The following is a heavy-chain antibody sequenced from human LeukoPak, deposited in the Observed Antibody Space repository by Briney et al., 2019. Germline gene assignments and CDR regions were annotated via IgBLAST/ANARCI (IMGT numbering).Heavy chain of an antibody. CDR2: MTPNSEKR. Sequence: ASVKVSCKPSGGPFSSAALSWVRQAPGQGLEWMSWMTPNSEKRAYAQKFQGRVTMTTNTSIDTAYMELSSLTFDDTAIYYCARGRGWGILDSWGQGHLVTVSS. V-gene: IGHV1-8*01. CDR1: GGPFSSAA. J-gene: IGHJ4*02. CDR3: ARGRGWGILDS. D-gene: IGHD6-19*01.